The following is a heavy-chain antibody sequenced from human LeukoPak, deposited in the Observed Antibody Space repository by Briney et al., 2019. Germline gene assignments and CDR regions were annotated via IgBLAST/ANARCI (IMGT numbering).Heavy chain of an antibody. D-gene: IGHD5-12*01. CDR1: GFTFSNYW. Sequence: GGSLRLSCAASGFTFSNYWMHWVRQAPGKGLIWVSRINSDGSTTTYADSVKGRFTISRDNAKNTLYLQMDSLRAEDTAIYYCAKIPSATENFDYWGQGTLVMASS. CDR2: INSDGSTT. V-gene: IGHV3-74*01. J-gene: IGHJ4*02. CDR3: AKIPSATENFDY.